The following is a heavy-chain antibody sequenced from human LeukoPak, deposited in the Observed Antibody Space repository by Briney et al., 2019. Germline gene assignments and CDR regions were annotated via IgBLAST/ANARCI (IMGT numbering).Heavy chain of an antibody. D-gene: IGHD4-17*01. V-gene: IGHV3-30*19. CDR2: MSYDGTNI. CDR3: ARDGGVTTVTTADI. J-gene: IGHJ3*02. Sequence: AGGSLRLSCAASGFTFSSYGMHWVRQAPGRRPEWVAVMSYDGTNIFYSDSVKGRFTISRDNPKNTLFLQMNSLRAEDTAVYYCARDGGVTTVTTADIWGQGTMVTVSS. CDR1: GFTFSSYG.